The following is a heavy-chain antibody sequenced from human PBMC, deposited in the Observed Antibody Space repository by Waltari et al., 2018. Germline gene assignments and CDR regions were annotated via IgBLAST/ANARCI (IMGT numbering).Heavy chain of an antibody. Sequence: QAQLVQSGAEVRKPGASVKVSCKPSGYSFTRYYMYWVRKAPGQGLEWMGQINPSGDGASYAQKFQGRVSMTKDTSTSTLYMERTSLRSEDTAVYYCARDSGTYGPDYWGQGSLVTVSS. J-gene: IGHJ4*02. CDR3: ARDSGTYGPDY. CDR2: INPSGDGA. V-gene: IGHV1-46*01. D-gene: IGHD1-26*01. CDR1: GYSFTRYY.